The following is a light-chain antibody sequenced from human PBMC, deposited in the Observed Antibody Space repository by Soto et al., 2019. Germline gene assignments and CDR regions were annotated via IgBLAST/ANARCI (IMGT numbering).Light chain of an antibody. CDR3: QTWGTGIQGV. CDR2: LNSDGSH. J-gene: IGLJ2*01. Sequence: QLVLTQSPSASASLGAAVKLTCTLSSGHSSYAIAWQQQQPEKGPRYLMKLNSDGSHSKGDGIPDRFSGSSSGAERYLTISSIQSEDDADYYCQTWGTGIQGVFGGGTKVPVL. CDR1: SGHSSYA. V-gene: IGLV4-69*01.